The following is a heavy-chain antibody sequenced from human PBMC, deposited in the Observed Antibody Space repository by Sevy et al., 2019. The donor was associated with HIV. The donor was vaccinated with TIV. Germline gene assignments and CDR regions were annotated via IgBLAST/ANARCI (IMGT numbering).Heavy chain of an antibody. CDR1: GFTFSTYT. D-gene: IGHD3-10*01. CDR3: ARPYGSGSWEAFDI. V-gene: IGHV3-21*01. CDR2: ISSSSNYI. J-gene: IGHJ3*02. Sequence: GGSLRLSCAASGFTFSTYTMNWVRQAPGKGLEWVSSISSSSNYIYYADSVKGRFNSSRDNAKNSLDLQMNSLRAEDTAAYYWARPYGSGSWEAFDIWGQGTMVTVSS.